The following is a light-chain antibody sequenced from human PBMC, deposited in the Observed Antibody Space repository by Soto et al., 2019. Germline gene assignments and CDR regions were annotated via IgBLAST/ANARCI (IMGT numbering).Light chain of an antibody. Sequence: DIQLTQPPSFLSASVGDRVTITCRASQGISSYLAWYQQKPGKAPNLLIHTASTLQSGVPSRFSGSGSGTEFTLTISSLQPEDFATYYCQQRNSYPITFGQGTRLEIK. CDR2: TAS. V-gene: IGKV1-9*01. CDR1: QGISSY. J-gene: IGKJ5*01. CDR3: QQRNSYPIT.